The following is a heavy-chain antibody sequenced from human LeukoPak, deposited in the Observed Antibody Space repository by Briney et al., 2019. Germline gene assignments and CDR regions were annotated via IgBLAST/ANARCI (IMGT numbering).Heavy chain of an antibody. D-gene: IGHD6-19*01. V-gene: IGHV3-74*01. CDR3: ARGIAVPGHFDY. CDR1: GLTFSTSW. CDR2: INSDGSST. Sequence: GGSLRLSCAASGLTFSTSWMHWVRQAPGKGLVWVSRINSDGSSTIYAGSVKGRFTISRDNAKNTLYLQMNSLRAEGTAVYYCARGIAVPGHFDYWGQGTLVTVSS. J-gene: IGHJ4*02.